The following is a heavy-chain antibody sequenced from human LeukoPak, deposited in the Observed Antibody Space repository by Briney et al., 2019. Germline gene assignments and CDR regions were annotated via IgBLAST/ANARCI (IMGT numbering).Heavy chain of an antibody. Sequence: KASETLSLTCSVSGGSFSSSSYSWAWIRQPPGKGLEWIGTIYYSGSTYHNPPLKSRVTISVDTSKNQFSLRLSSVAAADTAVYYCARHGSSGGSLYLDYWGQGTLVTVSS. CDR3: ARHGSSGGSLYLDY. D-gene: IGHD2-15*01. V-gene: IGHV4-39*01. CDR1: GGSFSSSSYS. J-gene: IGHJ4*02. CDR2: IYYSGST.